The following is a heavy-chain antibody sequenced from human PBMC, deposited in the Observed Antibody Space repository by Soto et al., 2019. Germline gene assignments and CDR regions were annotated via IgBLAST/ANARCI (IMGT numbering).Heavy chain of an antibody. CDR1: GFTFNDFA. CDR2: IDWNGANI. V-gene: IGHV3-9*01. Sequence: EVQLVESGGGLVQPGRSLRLSCAASGFTFNDFAMHWVRQAPGKGLEWVASIDWNGANIAYAASVEGRFTISRDNVKNSLFLQMNSLTAQDTAFYFCARDSGIVTAGRFSFDHRGQGTLVTVSP. D-gene: IGHD6-13*01. J-gene: IGHJ5*02. CDR3: ARDSGIVTAGRFSFDH.